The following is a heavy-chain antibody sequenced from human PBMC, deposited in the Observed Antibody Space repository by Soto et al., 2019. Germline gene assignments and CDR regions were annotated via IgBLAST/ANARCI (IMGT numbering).Heavy chain of an antibody. CDR3: ASCSSGYFYYYYYGMDV. CDR2: IYSGGST. V-gene: IGHV3-53*01. J-gene: IGHJ6*02. Sequence: GGSLRLSCAASGFTVSSNYRSWVRQAPGKGLEWVSVIYSGGSTYYADSVKGRFTISRDNSKNTLYLQMNSLRAEDTAVYYCASCSSGYFYYYYYGMDVWGQGTTVTVSS. D-gene: IGHD3-22*01. CDR1: GFTVSSNY.